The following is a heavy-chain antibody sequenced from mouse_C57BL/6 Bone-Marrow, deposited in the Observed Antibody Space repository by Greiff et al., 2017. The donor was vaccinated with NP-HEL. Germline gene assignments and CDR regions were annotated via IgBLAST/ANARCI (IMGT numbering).Heavy chain of an antibody. CDR1: GFTFSSYG. CDR2: ISSGGSYT. J-gene: IGHJ1*03. V-gene: IGHV5-6*01. D-gene: IGHD1-1*01. CDR3: ARNGYYGSSYEGDWYFDV. Sequence: EVHLVESGGDLVKPGGSLKLSCAASGFTFSSYGMSWVRQTPDKRLEWVATISSGGSYTYYPDSVKGRFTISRDNAKNTLYLQMSSLKSEDTAMYYCARNGYYGSSYEGDWYFDVWGTGTTVTVSS.